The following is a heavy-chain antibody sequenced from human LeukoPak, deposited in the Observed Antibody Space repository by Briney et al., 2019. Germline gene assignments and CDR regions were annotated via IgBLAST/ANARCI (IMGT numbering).Heavy chain of an antibody. J-gene: IGHJ3*02. CDR3: AKAPARGGWYSEDAFDI. D-gene: IGHD6-19*01. CDR2: TYYRSKWYN. V-gene: IGHV6-1*01. CDR1: GDSVSSNSAA. Sequence: SQTLSLTCAISGDSVSSNSAAWNWIRQSPSRGLEWLGRTYYRSKWYNDYAVYVKSRITINPDTSKNQFSLQLNSVTPTDTAVYYCAKAPARGGWYSEDAFDIWGQGTMVTVSS.